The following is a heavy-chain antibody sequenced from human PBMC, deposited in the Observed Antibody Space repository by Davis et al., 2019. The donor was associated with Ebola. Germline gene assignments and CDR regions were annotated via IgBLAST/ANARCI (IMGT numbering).Heavy chain of an antibody. Sequence: GESLKISCAASGFTFSSYAMSWVRQAPGKGLGWVSAISGSGGSTYYADSVKGRFTMSRDNSKNTLYLQMNSLRAEDTAVYYCAKSEGFSSTSCNDYWGQGTLVTVSS. J-gene: IGHJ4*02. D-gene: IGHD2-2*01. CDR1: GFTFSSYA. CDR2: ISGSGGST. CDR3: AKSEGFSSTSCNDY. V-gene: IGHV3-23*01.